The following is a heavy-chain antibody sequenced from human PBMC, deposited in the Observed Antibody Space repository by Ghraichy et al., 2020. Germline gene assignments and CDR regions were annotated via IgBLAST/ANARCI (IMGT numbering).Heavy chain of an antibody. V-gene: IGHV4-39*01. D-gene: IGHD3-16*01. CDR2: IYYSGST. CDR3: ARRSGGSDFDY. J-gene: IGHJ4*02. CDR1: GASIGGTNFY. Sequence: LSLACTVSGASIGGTNFYWGWIRQPPGKGLEWIGSIYYSGSTSYSPSLKSRVTMFVDTSKNQFSLRLSSVTAADTGVYYCARRSGGSDFDYWGQGTLVTVSS.